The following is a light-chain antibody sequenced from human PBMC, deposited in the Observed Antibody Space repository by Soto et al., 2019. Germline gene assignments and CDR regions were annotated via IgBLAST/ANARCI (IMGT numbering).Light chain of an antibody. Sequence: QSALTQPASVSGSPGQSITISCTGTSSDFVSYNLVSRYQQHPGKAPKLMIYEDSKRPSGVSNRFSGSKSGNTASLTISGLQAEDEADYYCCSYAGSVVFGGGTKLTVL. J-gene: IGLJ2*01. CDR2: EDS. V-gene: IGLV2-23*01. CDR3: CSYAGSVV. CDR1: SSDFVSYNL.